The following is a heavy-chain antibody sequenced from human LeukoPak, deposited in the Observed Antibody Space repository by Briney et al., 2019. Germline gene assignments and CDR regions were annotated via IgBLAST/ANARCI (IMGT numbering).Heavy chain of an antibody. J-gene: IGHJ4*02. CDR2: INPISGST. Sequence: ASVKVSCKASGYTFTNYFMHWVRQAPGQGLEWMAIINPISGSTTYAQKFQGRVTMTTDTSTNTVYVELSSLRSEDTAVYYCARGPDYGGPDYWGQGTLVTVSS. V-gene: IGHV1-46*01. CDR3: ARGPDYGGPDY. D-gene: IGHD4-23*01. CDR1: GYTFTNYF.